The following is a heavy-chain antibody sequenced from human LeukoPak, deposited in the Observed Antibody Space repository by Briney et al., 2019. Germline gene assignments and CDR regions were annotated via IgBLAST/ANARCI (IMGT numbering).Heavy chain of an antibody. CDR2: FDPEDGET. D-gene: IGHD5-24*01. V-gene: IGHV1-24*01. CDR1: GYTLTELS. J-gene: IGHJ6*03. Sequence: GASVKVSCKVSGYTLTELSMHWVRQAPGNGLEWMGGFDPEDGETIYAQKFQGRVTMTEDTSTDTAYMELSSLRSEDTAVYYCATAPPRMGYYYYYMDVWGKGTTVTVSS. CDR3: ATAPPRMGYYYYYMDV.